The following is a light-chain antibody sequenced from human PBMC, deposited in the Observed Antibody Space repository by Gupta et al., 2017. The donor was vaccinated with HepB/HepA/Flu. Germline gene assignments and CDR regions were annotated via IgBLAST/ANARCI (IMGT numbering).Light chain of an antibody. CDR2: GTR. V-gene: IGLV1-40*01. CDR3: QSYDSSLSGWV. J-gene: IGLJ3*02. Sequence: QSVLTPPPSVSGAPGQRVTISCTGSSSNIGAGYDVHWYQQLPGTAPKLLIYGTRNRPSGVPDRFSGSKSGTSASLAITGLQAEDEADYYCQSYDSSLSGWVFGGGTKLTVL. CDR1: SSNIGAGYD.